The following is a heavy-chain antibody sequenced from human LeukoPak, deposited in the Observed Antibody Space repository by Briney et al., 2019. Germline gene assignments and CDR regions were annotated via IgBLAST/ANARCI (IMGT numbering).Heavy chain of an antibody. J-gene: IGHJ4*02. CDR3: AKDAVGGTAYYFDY. Sequence: GGSLRLSCAASGFTFSSYAMSWARQAPGKGLEWVSAIRSSGGDTYYAGSVKGRFTISRDNSKNTLYLQMNRLRAEDTAVYYYAKDAVGGTAYYFDYWGQGTLVTVSS. V-gene: IGHV3-23*01. CDR1: GFTFSSYA. CDR2: IRSSGGDT. D-gene: IGHD1-26*01.